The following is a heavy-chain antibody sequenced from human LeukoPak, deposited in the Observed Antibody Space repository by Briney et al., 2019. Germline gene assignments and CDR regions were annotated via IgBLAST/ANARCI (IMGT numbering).Heavy chain of an antibody. Sequence: ASVKVSCKASGYTFTGYYMHWVRQAPGQGLEWMGWINPNSGGTNYAQKFQGRVTMTRDTSISTAYMEPSRLRSDDTAVYYCARAGLVSRNFDYWGQGTLVTVSS. D-gene: IGHD6-6*01. CDR3: ARAGLVSRNFDY. J-gene: IGHJ4*02. CDR1: GYTFTGYY. CDR2: INPNSGGT. V-gene: IGHV1-2*02.